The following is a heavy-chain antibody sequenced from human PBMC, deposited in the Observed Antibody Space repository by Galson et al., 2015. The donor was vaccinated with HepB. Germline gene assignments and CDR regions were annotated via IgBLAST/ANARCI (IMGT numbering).Heavy chain of an antibody. D-gene: IGHD5-24*01. J-gene: IGHJ4*02. V-gene: IGHV1-18*01. CDR3: ARGGMATIGGPTFDY. CDR1: GYTFTRYN. Sequence: SVKVYCKAYGYTFTRYNINWVRQARGQGLQWMGNAKYTQKHQGRVTMTTDTSTSTAYMELRSLRSDDTAMYYCARGGMATIGGPTFDYWGQGTLVTVSS.